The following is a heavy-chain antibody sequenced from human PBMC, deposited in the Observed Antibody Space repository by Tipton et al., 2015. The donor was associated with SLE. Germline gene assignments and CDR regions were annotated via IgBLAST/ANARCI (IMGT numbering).Heavy chain of an antibody. V-gene: IGHV3-30*02. Sequence: SLRLSCAASGFTFSNYGMHWVRQAPGKGLEWVAIIWFYGSNEYFADSVKGRFTISRDNFKNTLYLQMNNLRTEDTAVYCCAKDRYGTSGYFESWGQGTLVTVSS. D-gene: IGHD1-1*01. J-gene: IGHJ4*02. CDR1: GFTFSNYG. CDR2: IWFYGSNE. CDR3: AKDRYGTSGYFES.